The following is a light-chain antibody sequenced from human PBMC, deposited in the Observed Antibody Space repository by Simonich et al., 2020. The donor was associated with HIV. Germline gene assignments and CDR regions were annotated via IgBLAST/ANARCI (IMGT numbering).Light chain of an antibody. CDR1: QGISSW. V-gene: IGKV1-5*03. CDR2: KAS. Sequence: DIQMTQSPSTLSASVGDRVTITCRVNQGISSWLAWYKQKPGKAPKLLIYKASSLESGVPSRFSGSGSGTEFTLTISSLQPDDFATYYCQQYNSYSWTFGQGTKVEIK. J-gene: IGKJ1*01. CDR3: QQYNSYSWT.